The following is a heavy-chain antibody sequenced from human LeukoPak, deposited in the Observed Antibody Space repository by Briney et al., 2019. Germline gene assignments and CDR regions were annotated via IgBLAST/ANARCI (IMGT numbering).Heavy chain of an antibody. V-gene: IGHV4-34*01. J-gene: IGHJ6*03. CDR2: INHSGST. D-gene: IGHD3-16*01. CDR1: GGSFSGYY. Sequence: SETLSLTCAVYGGSFSGYYWSWIRQPPGKGLEWIGEINHSGSTNYNPSLKSRVTISEDTSKNQFSLKVNSVTAADTAVYYCARETSQKGAHYMDVWGKGTTVTISS. CDR3: ARETSQKGAHYMDV.